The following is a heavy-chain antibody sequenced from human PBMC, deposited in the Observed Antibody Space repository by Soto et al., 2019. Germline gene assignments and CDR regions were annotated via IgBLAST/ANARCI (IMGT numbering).Heavy chain of an antibody. V-gene: IGHV4-59*12. D-gene: IGHD2-8*01. Sequence: PSETLSLTCTVSGGSISNYYWSWIRQPPGKGLEWIGYINYSGNTKYNPSLKSRITISTDTSKDQFSKKLSSVTAAVSAVYYCARYPQNGFTVYMDVWGKGTTVTVSS. J-gene: IGHJ6*03. CDR2: INYSGNT. CDR1: GGSISNYY. CDR3: ARYPQNGFTVYMDV.